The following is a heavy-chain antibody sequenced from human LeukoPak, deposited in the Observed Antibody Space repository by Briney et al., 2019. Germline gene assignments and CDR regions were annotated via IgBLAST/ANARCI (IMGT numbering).Heavy chain of an antibody. CDR2: VSSSSSYI. J-gene: IGHJ6*02. Sequence: GRSLRLSCAASGFTFSSYSMNWVRQAPGKGLEWVSSVSSSSSYIYYADSVKGRFTISRDNAKNSLYLQMNSLRAEDTAVYYCARDPGMATSSPYYYYGMDVWGQGTTVTVSS. D-gene: IGHD5-24*01. CDR3: ARDPGMATSSPYYYYGMDV. V-gene: IGHV3-21*01. CDR1: GFTFSSYS.